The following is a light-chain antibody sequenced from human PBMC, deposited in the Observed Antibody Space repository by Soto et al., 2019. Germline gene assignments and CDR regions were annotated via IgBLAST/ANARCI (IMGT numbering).Light chain of an antibody. CDR3: RSYSSSSPLCV. J-gene: IGLJ1*01. CDR1: SSDVGGYNY. V-gene: IGLV2-14*01. CDR2: EVS. Sequence: QSALTQPASVSGSPGQSITISCTGTSSDVGGYNYVSWYQQHPGKAPRLIIYEVSNRPSGISNRFSGSKSGSWASLTISGLQAEDEADYYCRSYSSSSPLCVFGSGTKLTVL.